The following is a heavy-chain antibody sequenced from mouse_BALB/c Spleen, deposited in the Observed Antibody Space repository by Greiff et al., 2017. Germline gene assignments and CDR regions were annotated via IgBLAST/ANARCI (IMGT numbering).Heavy chain of an antibody. CDR1: GYSITSDYA. D-gene: IGHD4-1*01. CDR3: ARLDGTNWYFDV. Sequence: EVKLRESGPGLVKPSQSLSLTCTVTGYSITSDYAWNWIRQFPGNKLEWMGYISYSGSTSYTPSLKSRISITRDTSKNQFFLQLNSVTTEDTATYCCARLDGTNWYFDVWGAGTTVTVSS. J-gene: IGHJ1*01. CDR2: ISYSGST. V-gene: IGHV3-2*02.